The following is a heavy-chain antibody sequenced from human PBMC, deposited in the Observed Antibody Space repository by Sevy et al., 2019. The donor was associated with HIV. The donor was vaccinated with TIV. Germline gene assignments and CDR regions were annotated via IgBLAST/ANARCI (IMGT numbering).Heavy chain of an antibody. CDR1: GFTFSSYW. CDR3: ARDGADYGHYRFFVLLFDI. D-gene: IGHD4-17*01. V-gene: IGHV3-7*01. J-gene: IGHJ3*02. Sequence: GGSLRLSCEASGFTFSSYWMSWVRQAPGKGLEWVANIKQDGSEKYYVDSVKGRFTISRDNAKNSLYLQMNSLRAEDTAVYYCARDGADYGHYRFFVLLFDIWGQGTMVTVSS. CDR2: IKQDGSEK.